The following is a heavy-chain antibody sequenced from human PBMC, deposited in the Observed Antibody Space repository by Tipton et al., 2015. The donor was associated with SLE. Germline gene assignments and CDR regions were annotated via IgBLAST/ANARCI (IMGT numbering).Heavy chain of an antibody. CDR1: GGPISSHY. V-gene: IGHV4-59*11. Sequence: TLSLTCTVSGGPISSHYWNWIRQAPGKGLEWTGYIYYSGSTNYNPSLKSRVTISVDTSKNQFSLKLSSVTAADTAVYYCARGKYSGQTGYYSGMDVWGQGTTVTVSS. D-gene: IGHD5-12*01. J-gene: IGHJ6*02. CDR3: ARGKYSGQTGYYSGMDV. CDR2: IYYSGST.